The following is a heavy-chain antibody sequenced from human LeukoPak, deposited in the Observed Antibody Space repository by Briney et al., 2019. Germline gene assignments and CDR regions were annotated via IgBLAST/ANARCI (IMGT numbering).Heavy chain of an antibody. V-gene: IGHV3-33*01. D-gene: IGHD3-9*01. CDR2: IWYDGSNK. CDR3: ARDAGRYFDWLGY. CDR1: GFTFSSHG. Sequence: GGSLRLSCAASGFTFSSHGMHWVRQAPGKGLEWVAVIWYDGSNKYYADSVKGRFTISRDNSKNTLYLQMNSLRAEDTAVYYCARDAGRYFDWLGYWGQGTLVTVSS. J-gene: IGHJ4*02.